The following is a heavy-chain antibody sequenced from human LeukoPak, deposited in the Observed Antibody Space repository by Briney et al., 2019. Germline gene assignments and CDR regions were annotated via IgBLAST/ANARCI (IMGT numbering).Heavy chain of an antibody. CDR2: ISYDGRNK. Sequence: GGPLRLSCAASGFTFSRYAMHWVRQAPGKGLTWVAVISYDGRNKYFADSVKGRFTISRDNSKNTLYLQMNSLRPEDTAVYYCARDRAATGDFDYWGQGTLVTISS. V-gene: IGHV3-30*04. CDR3: ARDRAATGDFDY. D-gene: IGHD7-27*01. CDR1: GFTFSRYA. J-gene: IGHJ4*02.